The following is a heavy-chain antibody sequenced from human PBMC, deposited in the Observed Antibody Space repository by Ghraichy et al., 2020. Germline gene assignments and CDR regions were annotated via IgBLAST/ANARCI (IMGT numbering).Heavy chain of an antibody. CDR3: ARGRTGSPCFSPGGCWFDP. D-gene: IGHD1-1*01. CDR2: ISTSSSYI. V-gene: IGHV3-21*06. J-gene: IGHJ5*02. Sequence: GGSLRLSCVGNGFTFTKFSMIWLRQAPGRGPEWLASISTSSSYIYYANSVKGRFTISRDNAKNSTYLQMDRLTVDDTAKYFCARGRTGSPCFSPGGCWFDPWGQGTQVIVSS. CDR1: GFTFTKFS.